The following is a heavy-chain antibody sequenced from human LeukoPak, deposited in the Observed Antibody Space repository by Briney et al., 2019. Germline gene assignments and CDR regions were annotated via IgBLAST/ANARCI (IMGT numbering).Heavy chain of an antibody. V-gene: IGHV4-59*01. Sequence: SETLSLTCTVSGGSISSYYWSWIRQPPGKGLEWIGYIYYSGSTNYNPSLKSRVTISVDTSKNQFSLKLSSVTAADTAVYYCAREADSSSWNKDRYFDLWGRSTLVTVSS. D-gene: IGHD6-13*01. CDR2: IYYSGST. J-gene: IGHJ2*01. CDR3: AREADSSSWNKDRYFDL. CDR1: GGSISSYY.